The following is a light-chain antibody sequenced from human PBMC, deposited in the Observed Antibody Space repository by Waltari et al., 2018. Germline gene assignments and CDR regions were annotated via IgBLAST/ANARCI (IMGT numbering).Light chain of an antibody. J-gene: IGKJ4*01. CDR1: QSILYSSNNLNY. CDR2: WAS. V-gene: IGKV4-1*01. CDR3: QQRSTWPLT. Sequence: DIVMTQSPDSLTVSLGERATINCKSSQSILYSSNNLNYLAWYQQRPGQPPKLLIYWASTRESGVPDRFSGSGSGTDFTLTISSLEPEDFAVYYCQQRSTWPLTFGGGTKVEIK.